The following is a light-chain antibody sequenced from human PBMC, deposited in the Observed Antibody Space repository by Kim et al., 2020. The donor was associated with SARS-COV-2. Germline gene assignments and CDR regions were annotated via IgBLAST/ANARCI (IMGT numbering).Light chain of an antibody. Sequence: SYELSQPPSVSVSPGQTASITCPGNKLGEKYACWYQQKPGQSPVMIIYQDNRRPSGIPERFSGSNSGNTATLTISGTQAMDEADYYCQAWDRGTVVFGGGTQLTVL. V-gene: IGLV3-1*01. CDR2: QDN. CDR3: QAWDRGTVV. CDR1: KLGEKY. J-gene: IGLJ2*01.